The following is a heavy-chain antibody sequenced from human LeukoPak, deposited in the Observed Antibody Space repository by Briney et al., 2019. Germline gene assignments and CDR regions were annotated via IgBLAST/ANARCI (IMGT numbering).Heavy chain of an antibody. CDR1: GFTFNNYA. Sequence: GGSLRLSCAASGFTFNNYAMSWVRQAPGKGLEWVSVISGSGPTTYYADSVKGRFTISRDNSKNTLYLQMNSLRAEDTAVYYCAKDLPIVVVPAAMGGFDYWGQGTLVTVSS. CDR2: ISGSGPTT. CDR3: AKDLPIVVVPAAMGGFDY. D-gene: IGHD2-2*01. V-gene: IGHV3-23*01. J-gene: IGHJ4*02.